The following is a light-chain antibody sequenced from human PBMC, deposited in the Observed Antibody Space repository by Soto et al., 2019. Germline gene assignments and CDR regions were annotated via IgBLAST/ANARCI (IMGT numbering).Light chain of an antibody. Sequence: QAVVTQPPSASGTPGQGVTISCSGSSSNIGSNTVNWYQQLPGTAPKLLLYSNNQRPSGVPDRVSGSKSGTSASLAISGLQSEDEADYYCAAWDDSLNGWVFGGGTKLTVL. CDR1: SSNIGSNT. CDR3: AAWDDSLNGWV. CDR2: SNN. V-gene: IGLV1-44*01. J-gene: IGLJ2*01.